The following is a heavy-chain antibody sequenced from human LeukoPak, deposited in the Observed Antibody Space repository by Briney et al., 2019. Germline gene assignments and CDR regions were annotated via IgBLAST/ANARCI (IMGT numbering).Heavy chain of an antibody. CDR2: IYYSGST. D-gene: IGHD7-27*01. J-gene: IGHJ4*02. CDR3: ARFNWGSITY. CDR1: GGSISSGGYY. V-gene: IGHV4-31*03. Sequence: SETLSLTCTVSGGSISSGGYYWSWIRQHPGKGLEWIGYIYYSGSTYYNPSLKSRVTISVDTSRNQFSLKLSSVTAADTAVYYCARFNWGSITYWGQGTLVTVSS.